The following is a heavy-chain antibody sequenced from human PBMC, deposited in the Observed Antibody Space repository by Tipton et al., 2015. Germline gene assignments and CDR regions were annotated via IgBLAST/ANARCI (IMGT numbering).Heavy chain of an antibody. Sequence: LRLSCTVSDGSISSYYWSWIRQPPGKGLEWIGYIYYSGSTNYNPSLKSRVTISVDTSNKQISLKMSSVTAADTAVYYCARDENYCSSTSCFNWFDPWGQGTLVTVSS. CDR1: DGSISSYY. J-gene: IGHJ5*02. V-gene: IGHV4-59*12. D-gene: IGHD2-2*01. CDR2: IYYSGST. CDR3: ARDENYCSSTSCFNWFDP.